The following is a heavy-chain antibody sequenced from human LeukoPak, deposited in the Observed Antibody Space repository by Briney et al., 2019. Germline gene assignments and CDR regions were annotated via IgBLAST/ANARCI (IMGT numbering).Heavy chain of an antibody. CDR3: AKRSRPSDGSPFDY. Sequence: PGESLSLSCAASGFSFGTYVMTWVRQTPGKGLEWVSAISGNGETTHYADSVEGRFTISRDNLKRTVFLQMDSLSAEDTAVYYCAKRSRPSDGSPFDYWGQGVLVIVSS. D-gene: IGHD5-24*01. J-gene: IGHJ4*02. CDR2: ISGNGETT. CDR1: GFSFGTYV. V-gene: IGHV3-23*01.